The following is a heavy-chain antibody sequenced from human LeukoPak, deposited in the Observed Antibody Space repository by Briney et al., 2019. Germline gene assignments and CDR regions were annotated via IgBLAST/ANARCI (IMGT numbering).Heavy chain of an antibody. Sequence: PGGSLRLSCAASGFTFSNAWMSWVRQAPGKGLEWVGRIKSKTDGGTTDYAAPVKGRFTISRDNSKNTLYLQMNSLRAEDTAVYYCARGSSSSSFDPWGQGTLVTVSS. CDR2: IKSKTDGGTT. D-gene: IGHD6-13*01. V-gene: IGHV3-15*01. J-gene: IGHJ5*02. CDR3: ARGSSSSSFDP. CDR1: GFTFSNAW.